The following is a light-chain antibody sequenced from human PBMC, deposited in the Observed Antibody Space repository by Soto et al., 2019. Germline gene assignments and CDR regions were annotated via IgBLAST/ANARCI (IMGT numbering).Light chain of an antibody. CDR1: SSDVGGYNY. CDR2: EVS. J-gene: IGLJ2*01. V-gene: IGLV2-14*01. CDR3: SSYTSSNTLI. Sequence: QSALTQPASVSGSPGQSITISCTGTSSDVGGYNYVSWYQQHPGKAPKVMIYEVSNRPSGVSNRFSGSKSGNTASLTISGLQAEDEADYYCSSYTSSNTLIFGGGTKLTAL.